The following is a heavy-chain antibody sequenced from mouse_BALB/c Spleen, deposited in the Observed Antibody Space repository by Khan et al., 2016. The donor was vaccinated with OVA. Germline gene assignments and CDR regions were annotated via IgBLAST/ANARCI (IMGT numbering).Heavy chain of an antibody. J-gene: IGHJ4*01. CDR2: ISSGSSTI. CDR3: ARRGSYYAMDY. Sequence: EVELVESGGGLVQPGGSRKLSCAASGFTFSSFGMHWVRQAPEKGLEWVAYISSGSSTIYYADTVKGRFTISRDNPKNTLFLQMTSLRSEDMAMYYCARRGSYYAMDYWGQGTSVTVSS. V-gene: IGHV5-17*02. CDR1: GFTFSSFG.